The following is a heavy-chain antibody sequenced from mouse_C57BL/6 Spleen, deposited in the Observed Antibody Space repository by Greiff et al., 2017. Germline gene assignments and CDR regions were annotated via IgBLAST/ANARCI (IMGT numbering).Heavy chain of an antibody. J-gene: IGHJ2*01. D-gene: IGHD1-1*02. Sequence: EVKLEESGGGLVQPGGSMTLSCAASGFTFSDAWMDWVRQSPEKGLEWVAEIRNKANNHATYYAESVKGRFTISRDDSKSSVYLQMNSLRAEDTGIDYCARLRWDYFDYWGQGTTLTVSS. CDR2: IRNKANNHAT. CDR3: ARLRWDYFDY. V-gene: IGHV6-6*01. CDR1: GFTFSDAW.